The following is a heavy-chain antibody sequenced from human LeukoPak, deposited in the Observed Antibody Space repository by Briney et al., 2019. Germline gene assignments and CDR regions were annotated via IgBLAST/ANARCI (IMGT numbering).Heavy chain of an antibody. J-gene: IGHJ4*02. CDR3: ASLPETYGSGLYTVDY. D-gene: IGHD2-15*01. Sequence: ASVKVSCKASGGTLCSYVINWVRQAIGQGLEWMGGIIPLFGNTNYAHSFQGKLTITADESTNTVYMELSSLRFDDTAVYYCASLPETYGSGLYTVDYWGQGTLLTVSS. CDR2: IIPLFGNT. CDR1: GGTLCSYV. V-gene: IGHV1-69*01.